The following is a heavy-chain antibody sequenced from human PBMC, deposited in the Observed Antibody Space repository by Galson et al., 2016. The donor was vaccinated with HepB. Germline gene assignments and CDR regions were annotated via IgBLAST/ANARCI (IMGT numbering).Heavy chain of an antibody. CDR3: AKVSHNTSSWFLGTIDY. Sequence: SLRLSCAASGFTFNTYAMSWVRQVPEKGLEWVSAITGSGDNTYYADSMKGRFAISRDNSKNTLYLQMNSLRAEDAAVYYCAKVSHNTSSWFLGTIDYWGQGTLVTVSS. CDR2: ITGSGDNT. D-gene: IGHD6-13*01. CDR1: GFTFNTYA. V-gene: IGHV3-23*01. J-gene: IGHJ4*02.